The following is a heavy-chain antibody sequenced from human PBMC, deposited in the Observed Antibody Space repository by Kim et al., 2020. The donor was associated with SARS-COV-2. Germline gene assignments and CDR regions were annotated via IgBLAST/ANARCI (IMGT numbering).Heavy chain of an antibody. D-gene: IGHD5-12*01. CDR3: AKVFSGYENYYYYGLDV. CDR1: GFTFSSYG. J-gene: IGHJ6*02. Sequence: GESLRLSCAASGFTFSSYGMHWVRQAPGKGLEWVALISYDGSNKYYADSVKGRFTIARDNSKNTLYLQMNSLRAEDTAVYYCAKVFSGYENYYYYGLDVWGQGTTVTVSS. CDR2: ISYDGSNK. V-gene: IGHV3-30*18.